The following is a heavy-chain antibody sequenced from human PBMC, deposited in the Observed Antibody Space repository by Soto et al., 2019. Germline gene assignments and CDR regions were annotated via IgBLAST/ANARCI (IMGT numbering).Heavy chain of an antibody. CDR2: INSDGSST. CDR3: ARSGYSFAWGY. Sequence: EVQLVESGGGLVQPGGSLRLSCAASGFTFSSYWMHWVRQAPGKGLVWVSRINSDGSSTTYADSVKGRFTISRDNAKNRLDLQMNSLRAEDTAMYYCARSGYSFAWGYWGQGTLVIVTS. D-gene: IGHD5-18*01. J-gene: IGHJ4*02. CDR1: GFTFSSYW. V-gene: IGHV3-74*03.